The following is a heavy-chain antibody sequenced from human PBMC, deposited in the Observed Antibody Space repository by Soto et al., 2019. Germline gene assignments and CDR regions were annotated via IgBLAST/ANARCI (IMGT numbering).Heavy chain of an antibody. Sequence: QVQLVQSGAEVKKPGSSVKVSCKASGGTFSSYSISWVRQAPGQGLEWLGGIIPIFGTANYAQKFQGRVTITAEESTSTAYMEMSSLRSEDTAVYYCARGWWEGYYFDYWGQGTLVTVSS. CDR1: GGTFSSYS. CDR3: ARGWWEGYYFDY. V-gene: IGHV1-69*12. CDR2: IIPIFGTA. D-gene: IGHD1-26*01. J-gene: IGHJ4*02.